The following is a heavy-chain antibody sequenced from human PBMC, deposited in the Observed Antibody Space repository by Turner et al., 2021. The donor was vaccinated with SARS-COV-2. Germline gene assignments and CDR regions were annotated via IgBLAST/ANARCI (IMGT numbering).Heavy chain of an antibody. D-gene: IGHD2-8*01. V-gene: IGHV1-24*01. CDR1: GYTLIELS. Sequence: QVQLVQSGAEVKKPGASVKVSCKVSGYTLIELSMHRVRQAPGKGLEWMGGFDPEDGETIYAQKFQGRVTMTEDTSTDTAYMELSSLRSEDTAVYYCATAPPYCTNGVCPNWFDPWGQGTLVTVSS. CDR3: ATAPPYCTNGVCPNWFDP. J-gene: IGHJ5*02. CDR2: FDPEDGET.